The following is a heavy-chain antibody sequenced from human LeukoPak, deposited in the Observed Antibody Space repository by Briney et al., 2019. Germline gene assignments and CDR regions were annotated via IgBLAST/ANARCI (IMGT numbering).Heavy chain of an antibody. CDR3: AREMATIVNQFDY. CDR1: GYTFTGYY. V-gene: IGHV1-2*02. CDR2: INPNSGGT. Sequence: ASVKVSCKASGYTFTGYYMHWVRQAPGQGLEWMGWINPNSGGTNHAQKLQGRVTMTTDTSTTTAYMELRSLRSDDTAVYYCAREMATIVNQFDYWGQGTLVTVSS. J-gene: IGHJ4*02. D-gene: IGHD5-24*01.